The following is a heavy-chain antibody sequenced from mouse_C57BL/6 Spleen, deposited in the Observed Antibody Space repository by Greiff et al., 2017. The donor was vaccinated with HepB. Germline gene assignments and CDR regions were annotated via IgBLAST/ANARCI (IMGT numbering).Heavy chain of an antibody. CDR1: GFTFSDYG. CDR2: ISSGSSTI. J-gene: IGHJ3*01. CDR3: ARTGKEAWFAY. D-gene: IGHD4-1*01. V-gene: IGHV5-17*01. Sequence: DVHLVESGGGLVKPGGSLKLSCAASGFTFSDYGMHWVRQAPEKGLEWVAYISSGSSTIYYADTVKGRFTISRDNAKNTLFLQMTSLRSEDTAMYYCARTGKEAWFAYWGQGTLVTVSA.